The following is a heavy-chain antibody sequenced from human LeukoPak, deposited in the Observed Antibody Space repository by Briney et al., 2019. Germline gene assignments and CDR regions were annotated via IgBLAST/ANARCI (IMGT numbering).Heavy chain of an antibody. Sequence: GGSLRLSCAASGFTFSSYVMSWVRQAPGKGLEWVSAISGSGGSTYYADSVKGRFTISRDNSKNTLYLQMNSLKTEDTAVYYCTTEETYYYDSSGYYLGDYWGQGTLVTVSS. CDR1: GFTFSSYV. CDR3: TTEETYYYDSSGYYLGDY. D-gene: IGHD3-22*01. J-gene: IGHJ4*02. V-gene: IGHV3-23*01. CDR2: ISGSGGST.